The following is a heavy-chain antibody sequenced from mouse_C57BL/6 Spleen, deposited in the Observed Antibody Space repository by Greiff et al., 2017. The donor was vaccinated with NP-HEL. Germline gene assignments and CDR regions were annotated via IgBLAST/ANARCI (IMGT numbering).Heavy chain of an antibody. CDR3: ARHGDGNYVDY. J-gene: IGHJ2*01. D-gene: IGHD2-1*01. V-gene: IGHV5-6*01. CDR2: ISSGGSYT. Sequence: EVMLVESGGDLVKPGGSLKLSCAASGFTFSSYGMSWVRQTPDKRLEWVATISSGGSYTYYPDSVKGRFTISRDNAKNTLYLQMSSLKSEDTAMYYCARHGDGNYVDYWGQGTTLTVSS. CDR1: GFTFSSYG.